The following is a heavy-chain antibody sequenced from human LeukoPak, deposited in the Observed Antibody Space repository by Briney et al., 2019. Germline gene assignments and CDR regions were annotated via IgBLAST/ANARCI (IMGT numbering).Heavy chain of an antibody. CDR3: ARQTDYYYGMDV. V-gene: IGHV4-4*07. CDR2: IYPSGST. CDR1: GGSISNYY. Sequence: SETLSLTCTVSGGSISNYYWNWIRQPAGKGLEWIGRIYPSGSTNYNPSLKSRLTMSVDTSKNQFSLKLSSVTAADTAVYYCARQTDYYYGMDVWGQGTTVTVSS. J-gene: IGHJ6*02.